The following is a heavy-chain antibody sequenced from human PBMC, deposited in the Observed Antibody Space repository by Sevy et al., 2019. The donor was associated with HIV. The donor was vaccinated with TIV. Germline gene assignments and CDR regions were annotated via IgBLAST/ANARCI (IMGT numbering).Heavy chain of an antibody. CDR1: GFTFGDYA. V-gene: IGHV3-49*04. J-gene: IGHJ4*02. CDR2: LKHKAYGGTL. CDR3: TRWKGAQSIFDY. Sequence: GGSLRLSCTGSGFTFGDYAMRWVRQAPGKGLEWVAFLKHKAYGGTLDYAASVKGRFSISRDDSKSIAHLQMNDLKTEDTAIYYWTRWKGAQSIFDYWGQGALVTVSS. D-gene: IGHD1-1*01.